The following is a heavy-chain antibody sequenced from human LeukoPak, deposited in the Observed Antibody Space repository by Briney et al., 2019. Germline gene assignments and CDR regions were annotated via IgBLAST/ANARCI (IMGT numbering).Heavy chain of an antibody. J-gene: IGHJ4*02. CDR2: ISSGSGTK. CDR3: TRVLSGYRFDY. CDR1: GFTFSSHS. D-gene: IGHD3-3*01. Sequence: GGSLRLSCAASGFTFSSHSMNWVRQAPGKGLEWVSYISSGSGTKYYADSVQGRFTISRDNAKNSLDLQRNSLRAEDTAVYYCTRVLSGYRFDYWGQGTLVTVSS. V-gene: IGHV3-48*01.